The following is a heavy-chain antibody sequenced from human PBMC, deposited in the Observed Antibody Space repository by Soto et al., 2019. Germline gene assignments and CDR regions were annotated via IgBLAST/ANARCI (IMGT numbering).Heavy chain of an antibody. D-gene: IGHD6-13*01. CDR2: VYYTLTT. Sequence: SETLSLTFTVSCGPISSYFYIWVLQPPGEGLECIFSVYYTLTTDYNPSLKSRVTISVDTYKTQFSMNLRSVTAAATAVYSCARDLAAVPRAFDYWGRGTMVTVYS. V-gene: IGHV4-59*01. CDR3: ARDLAAVPRAFDY. J-gene: IGHJ4*02. CDR1: CGPISSYF.